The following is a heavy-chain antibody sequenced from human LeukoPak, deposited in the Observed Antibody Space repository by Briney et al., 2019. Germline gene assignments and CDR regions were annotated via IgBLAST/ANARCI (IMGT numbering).Heavy chain of an antibody. V-gene: IGHV4-34*01. J-gene: IGHJ6*03. D-gene: IGHD5-18*01. Sequence: SETLSLTCAVYGGSFSGYYWSWIRQPPGKGLEWIVEINHSGSTNYNPSLKSRVTISVDTSKNQFSLKLSSVTAADTAVYYCARGRRSRGYSYGYYYYMDVWGKGTTVTVSS. CDR2: INHSGST. CDR1: GGSFSGYY. CDR3: ARGRRSRGYSYGYYYYMDV.